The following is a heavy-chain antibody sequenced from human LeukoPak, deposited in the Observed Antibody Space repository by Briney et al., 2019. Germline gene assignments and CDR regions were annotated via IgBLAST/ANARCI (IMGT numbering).Heavy chain of an antibody. V-gene: IGHV1-69*05. J-gene: IGHJ6*03. D-gene: IGHD6-19*01. CDR2: IIPIFGTA. CDR1: GGTFSSYA. Sequence: SVKVSCKASGGTFSSYAISWVRQAPGQGLEWMGRIIPIFGTANYAQKFQGRVTITTDESTSTAYMELSSLRSEDTAVYYCARDPISSGWYGNYYYYMDVWGKGPRSPSP. CDR3: ARDPISSGWYGNYYYYMDV.